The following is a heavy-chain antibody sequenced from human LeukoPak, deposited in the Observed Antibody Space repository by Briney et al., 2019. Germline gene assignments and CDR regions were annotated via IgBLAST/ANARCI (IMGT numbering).Heavy chain of an antibody. Sequence: PSETLSLTCAVYGGSFSGYYWSWIRQPPGKGLGWIGEINHSGSTNYNPSLKSRVTISVDTSKNQFSLKLSSVTAADTAVYYCARGWYSSSWYRGFDPWGQGTLVTVSS. J-gene: IGHJ5*02. V-gene: IGHV4-34*01. CDR3: ARGWYSSSWYRGFDP. CDR1: GGSFSGYY. CDR2: INHSGST. D-gene: IGHD6-13*01.